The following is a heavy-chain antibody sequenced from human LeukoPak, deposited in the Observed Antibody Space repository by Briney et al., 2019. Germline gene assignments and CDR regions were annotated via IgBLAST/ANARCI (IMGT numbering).Heavy chain of an antibody. J-gene: IGHJ5*02. V-gene: IGHV1-69*13. CDR2: IIPIFGTA. D-gene: IGHD3-10*01. Sequence: ASVKVSCKASGGTFISYAISWVRQAPGQGLEWMGGIIPIFGTANYAQKFQGRVTITADESTSTAYMELSSLRSEDTAVYYCAREKDFGGNNWFDPWGQGTLVTVSS. CDR3: AREKDFGGNNWFDP. CDR1: GGTFISYA.